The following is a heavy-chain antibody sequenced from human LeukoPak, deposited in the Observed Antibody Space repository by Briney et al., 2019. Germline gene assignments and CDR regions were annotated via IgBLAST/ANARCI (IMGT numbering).Heavy chain of an antibody. CDR1: GFTFSSYA. V-gene: IGHV3-23*01. CDR3: AKHLYGGNSVPALDY. D-gene: IGHD4-23*01. CDR2: ISGSGGST. Sequence: GGSLRLSCAASGFTFSSYAMSWVRQAPGKGLEWVSAISGSGGSTYYADSVKGRFTISRDNSKNTLYLQMHSLRAEDTAVYYCAKHLYGGNSVPALDYWGQGTLVTVSS. J-gene: IGHJ4*02.